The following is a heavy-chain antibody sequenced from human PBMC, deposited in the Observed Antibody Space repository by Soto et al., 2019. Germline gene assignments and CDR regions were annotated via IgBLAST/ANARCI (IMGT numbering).Heavy chain of an antibody. V-gene: IGHV4-59*01. CDR1: GGSISSYY. CDR3: ARASGLTVSYGMDV. CDR2: IYYSGST. J-gene: IGHJ6*04. Sequence: PSETLSLTCTVSGGSISSYYWSWIRQPPGKGLEWIGYIYYSGSTNYNPSLKSRVTISVDTSKNQFSLSLSSVTAADTAVYYCARASGLTVSYGMDVWGKGTTVTVSS. D-gene: IGHD3-3*01.